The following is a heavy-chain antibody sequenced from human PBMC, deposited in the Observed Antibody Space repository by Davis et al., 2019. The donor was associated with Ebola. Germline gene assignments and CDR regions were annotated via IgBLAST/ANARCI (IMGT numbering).Heavy chain of an antibody. D-gene: IGHD3-10*01. CDR1: GFSFGTYA. V-gene: IGHV3-23*01. Sequence: GESLKISCEASGFSFGTYAMTWVRQAPGKGLEWVSAISGSGGSIYYSDSVKGRFTISKDTSKNTLYLQMNSLRAEDTARYYCAKVKYYSTWRGGFDSWGQGTLVTVSS. CDR3: AKVKYYSTWRGGFDS. J-gene: IGHJ4*02. CDR2: ISGSGGSI.